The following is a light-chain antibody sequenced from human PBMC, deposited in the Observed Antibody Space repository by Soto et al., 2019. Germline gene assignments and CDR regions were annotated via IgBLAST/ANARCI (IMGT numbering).Light chain of an antibody. CDR1: QSVTNKY. V-gene: IGKV3-20*01. J-gene: IGKJ1*01. CDR2: GAS. CDR3: QHYDGSLWT. Sequence: PGERATLACRASQSVTNKYLTWYQQKPGQAPRLLIYGASTRATDIPDRFSGSGSGTDFTLTISRLEPEEFAVYYCQHYDGSLWTFGQGTNVEIK.